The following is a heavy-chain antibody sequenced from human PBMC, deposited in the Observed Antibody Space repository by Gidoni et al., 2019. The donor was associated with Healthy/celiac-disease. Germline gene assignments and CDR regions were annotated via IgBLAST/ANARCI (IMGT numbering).Heavy chain of an antibody. CDR1: GFTFSSYS. CDR2: ISSSSSYI. J-gene: IGHJ3*02. D-gene: IGHD2-2*01. CDR3: ARLIVVVPAATPVAFDI. Sequence: EVQLVESGGGLVKPGGSLRLSCAASGFTFSSYSMNWVRQAPGKWLEWVSSISSSSSYIYYADSVKGRFTISRDNAKNSLYLQMNSLRAEDTAVYYCARLIVVVPAATPVAFDIWGQGTMVTVSS. V-gene: IGHV3-21*01.